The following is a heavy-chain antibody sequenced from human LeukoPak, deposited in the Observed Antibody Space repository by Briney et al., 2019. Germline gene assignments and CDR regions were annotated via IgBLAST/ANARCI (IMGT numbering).Heavy chain of an antibody. J-gene: IGHJ4*02. V-gene: IGHV4-38-2*02. CDR2: IYHSGST. CDR3: ARSKASLLFDY. Sequence: SETLSLTCTVSGYSISSGYYWGWIRQPPGKGLEWIGSIYHSGSTYYNPSLKSRVTMSVDTSKNQFSLKLSSVTAADTAVYYCARSKASLLFDYWGQGTLVTVSS. D-gene: IGHD2-15*01. CDR1: GYSISSGYY.